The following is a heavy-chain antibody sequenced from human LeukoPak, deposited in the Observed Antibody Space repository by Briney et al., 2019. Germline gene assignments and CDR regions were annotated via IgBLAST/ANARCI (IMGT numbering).Heavy chain of an antibody. CDR3: AKGFLLDFWNALDP. D-gene: IGHD3-3*01. V-gene: IGHV3-23*01. Sequence: SGGSLRLSCAASGFTFSNYAMTWVRQAPGKGLEWVSGISSSGGSTYYADSVKGRFTFSRDNSKNTLYLQMNSLSAEDTAVYYCAKGFLLDFWNALDPWGQGTPVTVSS. CDR2: ISSSGGST. CDR1: GFTFSNYA. J-gene: IGHJ5*02.